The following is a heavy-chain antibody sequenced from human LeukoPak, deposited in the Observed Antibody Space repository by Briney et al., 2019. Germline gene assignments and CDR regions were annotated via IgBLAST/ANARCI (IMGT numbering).Heavy chain of an antibody. Sequence: GGSLRLSCAASGFTFSSYWMHWVRQAPGKGLVWVSRINSDGSSTSYADSVKGRFTISRDNAKNTLYLQMNSLRAEDTAVYYCATHKYSGYSSYYFQHWGQGTLVTVSS. CDR1: GFTFSSYW. D-gene: IGHD6-19*01. V-gene: IGHV3-74*01. CDR2: INSDGSST. CDR3: ATHKYSGYSSYYFQH. J-gene: IGHJ1*01.